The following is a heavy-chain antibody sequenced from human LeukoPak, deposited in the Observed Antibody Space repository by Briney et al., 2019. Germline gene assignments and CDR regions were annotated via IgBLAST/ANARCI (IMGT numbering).Heavy chain of an antibody. J-gene: IGHJ4*02. CDR3: ARRTENWNYFDY. V-gene: IGHV4-30-4*08. Sequence: SQGLSLTCTLSGGSISRGDYYWSWIRQPPGKGLEGIEYIYYSGSTYYHPSLKSRVTQSVDRSKDQVSPKLSSVTAADTAVYFCARRTENWNYFDYWGEGTRVTVPS. D-gene: IGHD1-1*01. CDR1: GGSISRGDYY. CDR2: IYYSGST.